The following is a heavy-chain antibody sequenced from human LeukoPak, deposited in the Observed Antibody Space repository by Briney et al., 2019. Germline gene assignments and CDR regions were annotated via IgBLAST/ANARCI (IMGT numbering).Heavy chain of an antibody. CDR1: GGSISSSSYY. CDR3: AREVVVITRGYFDY. J-gene: IGHJ4*02. V-gene: IGHV4-39*07. CDR2: IYYSGST. Sequence: PSETLSLTCTVSGGSISSSSYYWGWIRQPPGKGLEWIGSIYYSGSTYYNPSLKSRVTISVDTSKNQFSLKLSSVTAADTAVYYCAREVVVITRGYFDYWGQGTLVTVSS. D-gene: IGHD3-22*01.